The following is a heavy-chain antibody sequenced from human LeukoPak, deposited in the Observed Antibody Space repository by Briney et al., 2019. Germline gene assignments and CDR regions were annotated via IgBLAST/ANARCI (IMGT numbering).Heavy chain of an antibody. J-gene: IGHJ3*02. Sequence: HWASVKVSCKVSGYTLTELSMHWVRQAPGKGLEWMGGFDPEDGETIYAQKFQGRVTMTEDTSTDTAYMELSSLRSEDTAVYYCATDSIFGVVNDAFDIWGQGTMVTVSS. V-gene: IGHV1-24*01. CDR3: ATDSIFGVVNDAFDI. CDR2: FDPEDGET. D-gene: IGHD3-3*01. CDR1: GYTLTELS.